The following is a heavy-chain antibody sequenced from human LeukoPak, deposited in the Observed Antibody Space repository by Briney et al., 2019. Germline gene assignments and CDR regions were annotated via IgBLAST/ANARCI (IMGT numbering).Heavy chain of an antibody. CDR1: GFTFNSYW. J-gene: IGHJ4*02. V-gene: IGHV3-7*01. Sequence: GGSLRLSCAASGFTFNSYWMSWVRQAPGKGLEWVANINQDGNEMYYVDSVKGRFTISRDNAKNSLYLQMNSLRVEDTAVYYCARDKIVGATYIDHWGQGAPVTVSS. D-gene: IGHD1-26*01. CDR3: ARDKIVGATYIDH. CDR2: INQDGNEM.